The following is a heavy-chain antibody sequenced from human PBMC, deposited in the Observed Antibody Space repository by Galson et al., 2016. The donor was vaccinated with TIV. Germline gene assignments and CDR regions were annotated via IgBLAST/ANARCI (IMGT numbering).Heavy chain of an antibody. CDR1: GFTFSNYG. V-gene: IGHV3-30*03. CDR2: VSFDGSNK. J-gene: IGHJ4*02. CDR3: AREGVYYYDSSGSS. D-gene: IGHD3-22*01. Sequence: SLRLSCAASGFTFSNYGMDWVRQAPGKGLEWVAVVSFDGSNKYYADSVKGRFTISRDNSKNTLYLQMNSLRSDDTAVYYCAREGVYYYDSSGSSWGQGTLVTVSS.